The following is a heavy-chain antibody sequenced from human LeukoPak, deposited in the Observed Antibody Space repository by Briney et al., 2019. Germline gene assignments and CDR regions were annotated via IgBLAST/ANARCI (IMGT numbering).Heavy chain of an antibody. Sequence: ASVKVSCKASGSTLTRYGISWVRQVAGQGLEWMGWISCYDGDTNYAQNLQSRVTLTTDTTTTTAYMEWRSLTSHDTAVYYCARDYYDSSAFDIWGQGTIVTVSS. CDR3: ARDYYDSSAFDI. V-gene: IGHV1-18*01. J-gene: IGHJ3*02. CDR2: ISCYDGDT. CDR1: GSTLTRYG. D-gene: IGHD3-22*01.